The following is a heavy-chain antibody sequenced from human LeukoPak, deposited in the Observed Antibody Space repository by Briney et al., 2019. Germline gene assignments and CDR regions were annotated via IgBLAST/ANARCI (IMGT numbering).Heavy chain of an antibody. CDR2: ISAYNGDT. CDR3: ARESADY. Sequence: SVKVSCKASGDTFTSFGVTWVRQAPGQGLEWMGWISAYNGDTNYAQKLQGRVTMATDTSTSTAYMELRSLTSDDTAVYYCARESADYWGQGTLVTVSS. V-gene: IGHV1-18*01. J-gene: IGHJ4*02. CDR1: GDTFTSFG.